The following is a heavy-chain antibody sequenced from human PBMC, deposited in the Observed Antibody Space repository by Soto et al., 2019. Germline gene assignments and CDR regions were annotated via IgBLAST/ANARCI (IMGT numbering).Heavy chain of an antibody. D-gene: IGHD3-16*02. V-gene: IGHV1-2*04. CDR3: ARVERLRLGELSFDY. Sequence: ASVKVSCKASGYTFTGYYMHWVRQAPGQGLELMGVIIPIFGVANYAQKFQGWFTITAYVSISTVYMELSSLRSEDTAVYYCARVERLRLGELSFDYWGQGTLVTVSS. CDR1: GYTFTGYY. CDR2: IIPIFGVA. J-gene: IGHJ4*02.